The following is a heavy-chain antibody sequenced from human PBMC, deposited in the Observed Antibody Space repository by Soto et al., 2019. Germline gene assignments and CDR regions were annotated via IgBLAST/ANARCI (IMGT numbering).Heavy chain of an antibody. CDR2: ISPYNGNT. CDR3: ARGIGGWFGVAYYYGMDV. D-gene: IGHD3-10*01. Sequence: QVQLVQSGAEVKKPGASVKVSCKASGYTFTSYGISWVRQAPGQGLEWMGWISPYNGNTNYAQKLQSRVTMTTHTSTSTAYMDLRSLRSDDTAVYYCARGIGGWFGVAYYYGMDVWGQGTTVTVSS. CDR1: GYTFTSYG. V-gene: IGHV1-18*01. J-gene: IGHJ6*02.